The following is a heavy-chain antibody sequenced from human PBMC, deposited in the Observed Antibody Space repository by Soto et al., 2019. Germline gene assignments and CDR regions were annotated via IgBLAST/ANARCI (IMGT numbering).Heavy chain of an antibody. CDR1: GFTFSDYY. D-gene: IGHD1-1*01. CDR2: ISSSGSTI. J-gene: IGHJ4*02. CDR3: ARDLGNWPMDYFDY. V-gene: IGHV3-11*01. Sequence: QVQLVESGGGLVKPGGSLRLSCAASGFTFSDYYMNWIRQAPGKGLEWVSYISSSGSTIYYADSVKGRFTISSDNAKNSLFLQVSSLRAEDTAVYYCARDLGNWPMDYFDYWGQGTLVTVSS.